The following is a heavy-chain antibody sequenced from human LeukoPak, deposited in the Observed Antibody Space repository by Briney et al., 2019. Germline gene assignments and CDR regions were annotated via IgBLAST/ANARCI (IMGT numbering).Heavy chain of an antibody. CDR2: IKQDGSEK. CDR1: GFTFSSYW. J-gene: IGHJ4*02. Sequence: GGSLRLSCAASGFTFSSYWMTWVRQAPGKGLEWVANIKQDGSEKYYVDSVKGRFTISRDNSKNTLYLQMNSLRAEDTAVYYCASDLNYGDYLTDYWGQGTLVTVSS. CDR3: ASDLNYGDYLTDY. V-gene: IGHV3-7*03. D-gene: IGHD4-17*01.